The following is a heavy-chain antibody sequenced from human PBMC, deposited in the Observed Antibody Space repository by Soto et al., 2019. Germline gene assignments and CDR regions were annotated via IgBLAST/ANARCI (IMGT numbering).Heavy chain of an antibody. J-gene: IGHJ3*02. CDR1: GFISGSDW. D-gene: IGHD3-10*01. Sequence: EAQLVESGGGLVQPGGSLRLSCADSGFISGSDWVTWVRQAPGKGLEWVAMIKQDGTENYYLDSVKGRFTISRDNAKNSLYLEMHSLGGEDTAVYYCARVSGAHGGAFDMWGQGTMVTVSS. CDR3: ARVSGAHGGAFDM. V-gene: IGHV3-7*01. CDR2: IKQDGTEN.